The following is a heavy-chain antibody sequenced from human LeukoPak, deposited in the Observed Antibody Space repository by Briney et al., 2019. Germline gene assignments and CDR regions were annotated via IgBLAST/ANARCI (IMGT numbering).Heavy chain of an antibody. CDR2: INPSGGST. Sequence: GASVKVSCKASGYTFTSYYMHWVRQAPGQGLEWMGIINPSGGSTSYAQKFQGRVTMTRDTSTSTVYMELSSLRSEDTAVYYCARDQLQYSSGWYNWAPFDYWGQGTLVTVSS. J-gene: IGHJ4*02. V-gene: IGHV1-46*01. CDR3: ARDQLQYSSGWYNWAPFDY. D-gene: IGHD6-19*01. CDR1: GYTFTSYY.